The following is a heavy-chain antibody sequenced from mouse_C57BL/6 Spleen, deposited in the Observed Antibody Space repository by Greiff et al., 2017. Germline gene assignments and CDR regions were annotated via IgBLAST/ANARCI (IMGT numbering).Heavy chain of an antibody. CDR1: GYTFTDYN. CDR3: ATLTGYYFDY. CDR2: INPNNGGT. J-gene: IGHJ2*01. D-gene: IGHD4-1*01. Sequence: EVQLQQSGPELVKPGASVKMSCKASGYTFTDYNMHWVKQSHGKSLEWIGYINPNNGGTSYNQKFKGKATLTVNKSSSAAYMELRSLTSEDSAVYYCATLTGYYFDYWGQGTTLTVSS. V-gene: IGHV1-22*01.